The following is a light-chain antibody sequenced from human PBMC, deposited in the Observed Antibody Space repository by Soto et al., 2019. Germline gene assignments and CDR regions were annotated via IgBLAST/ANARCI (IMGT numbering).Light chain of an antibody. V-gene: IGKV3-15*01. Sequence: EIVMTQSPATLSVSPGERATLSCRASQSVSSNLAWYQQKPGQAPRLLIYGASTRATGIPARFSGSGSGTASTLPISSLQSEDFAVYYCQQYNNWPPGTFGQGTKVEIK. CDR2: GAS. CDR1: QSVSSN. CDR3: QQYNNWPPGT. J-gene: IGKJ1*01.